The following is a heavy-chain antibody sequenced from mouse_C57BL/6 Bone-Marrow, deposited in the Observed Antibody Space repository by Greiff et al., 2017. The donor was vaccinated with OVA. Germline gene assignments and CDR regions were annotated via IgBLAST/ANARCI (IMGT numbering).Heavy chain of an antibody. D-gene: IGHD2-13*01. J-gene: IGHJ4*01. CDR3: ARCYYGAYYAMDY. V-gene: IGHV1-69*01. Sequence: QVQLQQPGAELVLPGASVKLSCKASGYTFTSYWMHWVKQRPGQGLEWIGEIDPSDSYTNYNQKFKGKSTLTVDKSSSTAYMQLSSLTSEDSAVYNCARCYYGAYYAMDYWGQGTSVTVSS. CDR2: IDPSDSYT. CDR1: GYTFTSYW.